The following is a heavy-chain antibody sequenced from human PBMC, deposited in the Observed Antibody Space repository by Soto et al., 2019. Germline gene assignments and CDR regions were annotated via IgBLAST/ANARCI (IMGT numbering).Heavy chain of an antibody. V-gene: IGHV3-33*01. CDR1: GFTFSSYG. CDR2: IWYDGRNT. J-gene: IGHJ4*02. D-gene: IGHD3-22*01. CDR3: ARTAYYYDSSGYYFDC. Sequence: GGSLRLSCAASGFTFSSYGMPWVRQAPGKGLEWVAVIWYDGRNTYYADSVKGRFTISRDNSKNTLYLQMNSLRAEDTAVYYCARTAYYYDSSGYYFDCWGQGTLVTVSS.